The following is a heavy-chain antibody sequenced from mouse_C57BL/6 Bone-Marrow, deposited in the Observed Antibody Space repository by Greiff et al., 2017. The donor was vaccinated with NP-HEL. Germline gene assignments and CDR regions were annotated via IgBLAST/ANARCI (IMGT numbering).Heavy chain of an antibody. D-gene: IGHD2-12*01. V-gene: IGHV2-2*01. J-gene: IGHJ4*01. CDR1: GFSLTSYG. Sequence: QVQLKESGPGLVQPSQSLSITCTVSGFSLTSYGVHWVRQSPGKGLEWLGVIWSGGSTDYNAAFISRLSISKDNSKSQVFFKMNSLQADDTAIYYCARNRPYSEGARAMDYWGQGTSVTVSS. CDR3: ARNRPYSEGARAMDY. CDR2: IWSGGST.